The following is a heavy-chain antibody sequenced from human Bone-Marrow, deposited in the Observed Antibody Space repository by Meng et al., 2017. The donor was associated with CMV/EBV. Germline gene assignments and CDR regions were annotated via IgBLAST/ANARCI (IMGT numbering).Heavy chain of an antibody. Sequence: GESLKISCAASGFTFSSYAMHWVRQAPGKGLEWVAVISYDGSNKYYADSVKGRFTISRDNSKNTLYLQMNSLRAEDTAVYYCARWGHYGGKGGGLYWGQGTLVTVSS. V-gene: IGHV3-30-3*01. J-gene: IGHJ4*02. CDR3: ARWGHYGGKGGGLY. CDR2: ISYDGSNK. D-gene: IGHD4-23*01. CDR1: GFTFSSYA.